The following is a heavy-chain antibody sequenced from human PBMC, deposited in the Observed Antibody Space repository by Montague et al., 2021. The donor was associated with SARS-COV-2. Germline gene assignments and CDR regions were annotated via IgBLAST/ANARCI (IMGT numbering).Heavy chain of an antibody. CDR3: ASHFVWQQLST. Sequence: SETLSLTCPVSSPSTNTEHSWTCVRQTPVKSLECIIETHQWCVTNYNPSLRSRVSIFLDKSKNQFSLTLTSVTAADTAMYYCASHFVWQQLSTWGQGTLVSVSS. D-gene: IGHD6-13*01. J-gene: IGHJ4*02. CDR2: THQWCVT. CDR1: SPSTNTEHS. V-gene: IGHV4-4*02.